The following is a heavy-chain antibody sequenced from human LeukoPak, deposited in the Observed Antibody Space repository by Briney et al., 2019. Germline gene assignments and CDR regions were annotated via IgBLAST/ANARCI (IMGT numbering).Heavy chain of an antibody. CDR3: ARTHYDFWSGYSPFDY. J-gene: IGHJ4*02. V-gene: IGHV1-69*04. D-gene: IGHD3-3*01. CDR1: GGTFSSYA. Sequence: GSSVKVSCKASGGTFSSYAISWVRQAPGQGLEWMGRIIPILGIANYAQKFQGRVTITADKSTSTAYMELSSLRSEDTAVYYCARTHYDFWSGYSPFDYWGQGTLVTVSS. CDR2: IIPILGIA.